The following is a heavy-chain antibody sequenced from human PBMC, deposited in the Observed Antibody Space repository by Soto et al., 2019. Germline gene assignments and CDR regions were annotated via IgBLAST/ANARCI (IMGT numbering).Heavy chain of an antibody. J-gene: IGHJ5*02. Sequence: VSCCTRTNIPQTTSIHGSCPGFSLHTRGVFVGWVRQPPGKALESLALIYWNDDKRYSPSLKSRLTMTKDNSKNQVVLTMTHMDPVDTATYYCAHQTGYYDFWSGYSHWHWFGRWREGTLV. V-gene: IGHV2-5*01. D-gene: IGHD3-3*01. CDR3: AHQTGYYDFWSGYSHWHWFGR. CDR2: IYWNDDK. CDR1: GFSLHTRGVF.